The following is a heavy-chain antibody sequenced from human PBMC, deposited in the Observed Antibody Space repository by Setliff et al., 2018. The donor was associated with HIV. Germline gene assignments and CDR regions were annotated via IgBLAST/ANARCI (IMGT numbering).Heavy chain of an antibody. J-gene: IGHJ4*02. CDR3: ARGSYRGSGYFVRYFDS. V-gene: IGHV4-34*01. D-gene: IGHD3-3*01. CDR2: NNHGGST. CDR1: GGSFTTYY. Sequence: PSETLSLTCAVYGGSFTTYYWSWIRQTPGKGLEWIGENNHGGSTNYNPSLKSRATISVDRSKNQFFLKLTSVTAADTAVYYCARGSYRGSGYFVRYFDSWAQGMLVTVSS.